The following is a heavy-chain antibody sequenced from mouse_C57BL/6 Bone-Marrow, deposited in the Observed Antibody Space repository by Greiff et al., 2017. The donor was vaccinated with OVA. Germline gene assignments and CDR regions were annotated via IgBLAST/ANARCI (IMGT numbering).Heavy chain of an antibody. D-gene: IGHD1-1*01. CDR2: ISSGSSTI. Sequence: EVHLVESGGGLVKPGGSLKLSCAASGFTFSDYGMHWVRQAPEKGLEWVAYISSGSSTIYYADTVKGRFTISRDNAKNTLFLQMTSLRSEDTAMYYCARNGYYGIAYWGQGTLVTVSA. V-gene: IGHV5-17*01. CDR3: ARNGYYGIAY. J-gene: IGHJ3*01. CDR1: GFTFSDYG.